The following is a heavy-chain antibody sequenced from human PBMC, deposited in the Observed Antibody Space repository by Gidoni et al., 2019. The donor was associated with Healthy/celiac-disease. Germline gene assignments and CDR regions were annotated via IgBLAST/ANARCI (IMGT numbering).Heavy chain of an antibody. CDR3: AKDMSRGITESPGWFDP. V-gene: IGHV3-9*01. CDR2: ISWNSGSI. CDR1: GFTFDDYA. Sequence: EVQLVESGGGLVQPGRSLRLSCAASGFTFDDYAMHWVRQAPGKGLEWVSGISWNSGSIGYADSVKGRFTISRDNAKNSLYLQMNSLRAEDTALYYCAKDMSRGITESPGWFDPWGQGTLVTVSS. D-gene: IGHD3-22*01. J-gene: IGHJ5*02.